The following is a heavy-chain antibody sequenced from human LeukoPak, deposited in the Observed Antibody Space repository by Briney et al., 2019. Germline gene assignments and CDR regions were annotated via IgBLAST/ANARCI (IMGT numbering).Heavy chain of an antibody. V-gene: IGHV3-30-3*01. Sequence: GRSLRLSCAASGFTFSSYAMHWVRQAPGKGLEWVAVISYDGSNKYYADSVKGRFTISRDNSKNTLYLQMNSLRAEDTAVYCCVKSALNYGANWFDPWGQGTLVTVSS. CDR3: VKSALNYGANWFDP. CDR2: ISYDGSNK. D-gene: IGHD4/OR15-4a*01. CDR1: GFTFSSYA. J-gene: IGHJ5*02.